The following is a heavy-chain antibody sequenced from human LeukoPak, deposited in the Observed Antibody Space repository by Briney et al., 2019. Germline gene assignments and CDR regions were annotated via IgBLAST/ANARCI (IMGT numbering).Heavy chain of an antibody. J-gene: IGHJ4*02. CDR2: IYYSGST. V-gene: IGHV4-59*01. Sequence: SETLSLTCTVSGGSISSYYWSWIRQPPGKGLEWIGYIYYSGSTNYNPSLKSRVTISVDTSKNQFSLKLSSVTAADTAVYYCAREGHSSSYFDYWGQGTLVTVSS. D-gene: IGHD6-13*01. CDR3: AREGHSSSYFDY. CDR1: GGSISSYY.